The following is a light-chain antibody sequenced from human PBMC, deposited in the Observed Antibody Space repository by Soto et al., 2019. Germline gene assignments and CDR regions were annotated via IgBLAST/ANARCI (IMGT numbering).Light chain of an antibody. CDR1: QSVSSSY. CDR3: QQYGSSIT. CDR2: GAS. J-gene: IGKJ5*01. V-gene: IGKV3-20*01. Sequence: SPGTLSLSPVERATLSCRASQSVSSSYLAWYQQKPGQAPRLLIYGASSRATGIPDRFSGSGSGTDFTLTISRLEPEDFAVYYCQQYGSSITFGQGTRLEIK.